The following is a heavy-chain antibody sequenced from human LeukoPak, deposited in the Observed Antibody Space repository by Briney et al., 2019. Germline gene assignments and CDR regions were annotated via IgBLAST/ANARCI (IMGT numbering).Heavy chain of an antibody. CDR1: GFTSVTIS. V-gene: IGHV3-21*01. CDR3: ARDRGNYYDSSGYSC. Sequence: GGSLGPSVAASGFTSVTISLTGVGKPQGRGWEWFPPISSSSSYIYYADSVKGRFTISRDNAKNSLYLQMNSLRAEDTAVYYCARDRGNYYDSSGYSCWGQGTLVTVSS. CDR2: ISSSSSYI. J-gene: IGHJ4*02. D-gene: IGHD3-22*01.